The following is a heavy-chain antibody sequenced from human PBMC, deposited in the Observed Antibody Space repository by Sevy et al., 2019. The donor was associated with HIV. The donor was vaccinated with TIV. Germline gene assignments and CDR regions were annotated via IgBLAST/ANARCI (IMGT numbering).Heavy chain of an antibody. CDR3: ARDRLGITISAEWGGGMDV. V-gene: IGHV3-33*01. J-gene: IGHJ6*02. CDR2: IRYDGSNK. CDR1: GFTLSSYG. D-gene: IGHD3-3*01. Sequence: GGSLRLSCAASGFTLSSYGMHWVRQAPGKGLEWVAVIRYDGSNKYYADSVKGRFTISRDNSKNTLYLQINSLRAEDTAVYYCARDRLGITISAEWGGGMDVWGQGTTVTISS.